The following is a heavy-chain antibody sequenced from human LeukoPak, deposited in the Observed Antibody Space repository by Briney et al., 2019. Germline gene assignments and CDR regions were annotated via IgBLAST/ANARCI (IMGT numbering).Heavy chain of an antibody. CDR2: MTTSGNTI. D-gene: IGHD1-26*01. CDR3: ARVGGATAVTMYFEY. V-gene: IGHV3-48*02. Sequence: GGSLRLSCVVSGITFRGYSMIWVRQAPGKGLEWLSFMTTSGNTIFYAESVKDRFTISRDNAKKSLYLQMNSLRDEDTAVYYCARVGGATAVTMYFEYWGQGTLVTVSS. J-gene: IGHJ4*02. CDR1: GITFRGYS.